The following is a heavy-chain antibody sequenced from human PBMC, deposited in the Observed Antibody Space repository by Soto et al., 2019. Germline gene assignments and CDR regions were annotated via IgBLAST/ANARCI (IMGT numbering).Heavy chain of an antibody. CDR2: IIPILGIA. CDR3: ARGGYYGSGSYYNAFDI. Sequence: ASVKVSCKASGGTFSSYAISWVRQAPGQGLEWMGGIIPILGIANYAQKFQGRVTITADKSTSTAYMELSSLRSEDTAVYYCARGGYYGSGSYYNAFDIWGQGTMVTVSS. D-gene: IGHD3-10*01. V-gene: IGHV1-69*10. CDR1: GGTFSSYA. J-gene: IGHJ3*02.